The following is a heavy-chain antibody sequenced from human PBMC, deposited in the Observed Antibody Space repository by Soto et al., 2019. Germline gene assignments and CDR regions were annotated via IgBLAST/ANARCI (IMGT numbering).Heavy chain of an antibody. J-gene: IGHJ4*02. D-gene: IGHD3-3*01. CDR1: GFTFSSYA. CDR2: ISGSGGST. Sequence: PGGSLRLSCAASGFTFSSYAMSWVRQAPGKGLEWVSAISGSGGSTYYADSVKGRFTISRDNSMNTLYLQMNSLRAEDTAVYYCAKGGLLRFLEWLFDYWGQGTLVTVSS. V-gene: IGHV3-23*01. CDR3: AKGGLLRFLEWLFDY.